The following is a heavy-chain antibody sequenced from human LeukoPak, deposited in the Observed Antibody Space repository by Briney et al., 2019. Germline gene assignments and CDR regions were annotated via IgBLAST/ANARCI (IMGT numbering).Heavy chain of an antibody. CDR3: ARDRTHCGGDCYSDSLDY. CDR1: GYTFTGYY. V-gene: IGHV1-2*02. CDR2: INPNSGGT. Sequence: ASVKVSCKAPGYTFTGYYMHWVRQAPGQGLEWMGWINPNSGGTNYAQKFQGRVTMTRDTSISTAYMELSRLRSDDTAVYYCARDRTHCGGDCYSDSLDYWGQGTLVTVSS. J-gene: IGHJ4*02. D-gene: IGHD2-21*02.